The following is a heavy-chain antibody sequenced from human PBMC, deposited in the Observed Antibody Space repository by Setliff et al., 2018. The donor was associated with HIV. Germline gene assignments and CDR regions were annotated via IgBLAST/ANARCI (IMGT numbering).Heavy chain of an antibody. CDR2: ISYDGSNK. V-gene: IGHV3-30*04. CDR3: ARVSETRGYSDDYRLYYYGMDV. Sequence: YAMHWVRQAPGKGLEWVAVISYDGSNKYYADSVKGRFTISRDNSKNTLYLQMNSLRAEETAVYYCARVSETRGYSDDYRLYYYGMDVWGQGTTVTVSS. J-gene: IGHJ6*02. D-gene: IGHD5-18*01. CDR1: YA.